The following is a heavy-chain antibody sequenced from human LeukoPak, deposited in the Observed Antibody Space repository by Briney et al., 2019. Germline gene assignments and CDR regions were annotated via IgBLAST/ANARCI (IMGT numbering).Heavy chain of an antibody. CDR3: AELGITMIGGV. CDR1: GFTFSSYT. J-gene: IGHJ6*04. Sequence: GGSLRLSCAASGFTFSSYTMNWVRQAPGKGLEWVSGIAGSGGSTSYADSVKGRFTISRDNSKNTLYLQMNSLRAEDTAVYYCAELGITMIGGVWGKGTTVTISS. V-gene: IGHV3-23*01. CDR2: IAGSGGST. D-gene: IGHD3-10*02.